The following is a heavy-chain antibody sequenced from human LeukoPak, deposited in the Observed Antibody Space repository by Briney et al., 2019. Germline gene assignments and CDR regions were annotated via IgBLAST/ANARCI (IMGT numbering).Heavy chain of an antibody. J-gene: IGHJ5*02. V-gene: IGHV4-59*12. D-gene: IGHD4-17*01. CDR1: GGSINGYY. CDR2: IYYTGST. Sequence: SETLSLTCTVSGGSINGYYWSWIRQSPGKGLESLGYIYYTGSTNYNPSLKSRVTMSVDTSKNQFSLKLTSVTAADTAVYYCARAGDYGDYVGWFDPWGQGTLVTVSS. CDR3: ARAGDYGDYVGWFDP.